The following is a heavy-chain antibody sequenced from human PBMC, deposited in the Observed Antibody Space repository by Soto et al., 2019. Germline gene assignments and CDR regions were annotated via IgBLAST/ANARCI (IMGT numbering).Heavy chain of an antibody. CDR1: GFTFSSYG. CDR3: ARDLVAGTVEY. D-gene: IGHD6-19*01. CDR2: IWYDGRNK. Sequence: QVQLVESGGGVVQPGRSLRLSCAASGFTFSSYGMHWVRQAPGKGLEWVAVIWYDGRNKYYADSVKGRFTISRDNSKNTLYLHMNSLRAEDTAVYYCARDLVAGTVEYCGQGTLVTVCS. J-gene: IGHJ4*02. V-gene: IGHV3-33*01.